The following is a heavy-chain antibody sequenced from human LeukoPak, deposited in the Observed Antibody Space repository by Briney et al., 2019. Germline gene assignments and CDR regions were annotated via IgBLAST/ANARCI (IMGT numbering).Heavy chain of an antibody. CDR1: GFSFSDYY. D-gene: IGHD6-13*01. J-gene: IGHJ4*02. Sequence: GGSLRLSCAASGFSFSDYYMSWIRQAPGKALEWVSYVSSGSSTIYYADSVKGRFTISRDNSKNTLYLQMNSLRAEDTAVYYCASTAAADHYWGQGTLVTVSS. CDR3: ASTAAADHY. CDR2: VSSGSSTI. V-gene: IGHV3-11*04.